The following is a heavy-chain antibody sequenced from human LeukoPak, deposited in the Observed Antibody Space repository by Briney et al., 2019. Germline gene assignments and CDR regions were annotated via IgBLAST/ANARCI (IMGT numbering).Heavy chain of an antibody. CDR1: GFTFDRHA. D-gene: IGHD1-26*01. Sequence: PGGSLRLSCAASGFTFDRHAMTWVRQVPGKGLEWIAVVSYSGSPAYYSDSVKGRFTISRDNSQSTLYLEMNSLTAEDTATYYCAKEHWERRIGDYFDAWGQGTLVTVSS. J-gene: IGHJ4*02. CDR3: AKEHWERRIGDYFDA. V-gene: IGHV3-23*01. CDR2: VSYSGSPA.